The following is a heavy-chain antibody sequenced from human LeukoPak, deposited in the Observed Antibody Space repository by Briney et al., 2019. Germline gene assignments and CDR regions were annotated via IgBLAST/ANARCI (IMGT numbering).Heavy chain of an antibody. D-gene: IGHD6-6*01. CDR2: IHYSGST. J-gene: IGHJ6*03. Sequence: SETLSLTCSVSGGSTRTSTSYWGWVRQPPGKGLEWIGSIHYSGSTYKNPSLKSRVTISMDTSKSQFSLKVTSLTAADSAVYFCATESSSSRYFMDVWGRGTTVTVSS. CDR1: GGSTRTSTSY. CDR3: ATESSSSRYFMDV. V-gene: IGHV4-39*07.